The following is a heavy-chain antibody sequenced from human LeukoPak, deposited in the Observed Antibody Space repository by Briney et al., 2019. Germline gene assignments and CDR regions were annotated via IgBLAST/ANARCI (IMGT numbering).Heavy chain of an antibody. D-gene: IGHD2-21*01. Sequence: PGGSLRLSCVASGFTFSSFTMNWVRQAPGKGLEWVSGISGSASSTFYADSVKGRFTISRDNSKNTLYLQMNSLRAEDTAVYYCAKFPDVFSGDYPDYWGQGTLVTVSS. V-gene: IGHV3-23*01. CDR1: GFTFSSFT. CDR3: AKFPDVFSGDYPDY. J-gene: IGHJ4*02. CDR2: ISGSASST.